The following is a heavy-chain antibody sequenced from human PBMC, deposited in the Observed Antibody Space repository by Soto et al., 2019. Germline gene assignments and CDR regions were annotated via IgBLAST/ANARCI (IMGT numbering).Heavy chain of an antibody. J-gene: IGHJ2*01. Sequence: QVQLVESGGGVVQPGRSLRLSCVGSGFTFSSYGMHWVRQAPGKGLEWLAVISFDGNYEYHAESVKGRFTISRDNSKTARFLERSSLRPEDTAVYDCVKDNWHSVSYENWYFDLWGRGTLWTVRS. V-gene: IGHV3-30*18. CDR3: VKDNWHSVSYENWYFDL. D-gene: IGHD1-26*01. CDR1: GFTFSSYG. CDR2: ISFDGNYE.